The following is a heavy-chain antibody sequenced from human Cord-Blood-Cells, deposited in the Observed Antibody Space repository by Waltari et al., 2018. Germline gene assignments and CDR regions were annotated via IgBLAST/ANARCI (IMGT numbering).Heavy chain of an antibody. D-gene: IGHD3-3*01. CDR1: GGSISSSNW. J-gene: IGHJ4*02. V-gene: IGHV4-4*02. CDR3: ARATSFLEWLSNYYFDY. CDR2: IYHSGST. Sequence: QVQLQESGPGLVKPSGTLSPTCAVSGGSISSSNWWSWVRQPPGKGLEWIGEIYHSGSTNYNPSLKSRVTISVDKSKNQFSLKLSSVTAADTAVYYCARATSFLEWLSNYYFDYWGQGTLVTVSS.